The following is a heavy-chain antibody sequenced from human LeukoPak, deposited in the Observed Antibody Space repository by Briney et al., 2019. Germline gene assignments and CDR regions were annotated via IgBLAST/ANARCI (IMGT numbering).Heavy chain of an antibody. Sequence: GSLRLSCAASGFTFNNYGMHWVRQAPGKGLEWVAFIRYNGNNQYYADSVKGRFTISRDNSKNTLYLQMNSLKSDDTAVYYCAKDSAFYYIDVWGKGTTVIISS. V-gene: IGHV3-30*02. CDR2: IRYNGNNQ. D-gene: IGHD3-10*01. CDR3: AKDSAFYYIDV. J-gene: IGHJ6*03. CDR1: GFTFNNYG.